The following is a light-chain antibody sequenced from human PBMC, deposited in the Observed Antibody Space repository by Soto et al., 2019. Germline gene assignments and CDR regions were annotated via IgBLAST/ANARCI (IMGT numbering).Light chain of an antibody. CDR3: QHYGRSPIT. CDR2: GAS. Sequence: EIVMTQSPATLYVSPGEIATLSCRASQSVNSRLAWYQHKPGQAPRLLISGASSRATGIPDRFSGSGSATDFTLTISRLEPEDFALYYCQHYGRSPITFGQGTRLEI. CDR1: QSVNSR. J-gene: IGKJ5*01. V-gene: IGKV3-20*01.